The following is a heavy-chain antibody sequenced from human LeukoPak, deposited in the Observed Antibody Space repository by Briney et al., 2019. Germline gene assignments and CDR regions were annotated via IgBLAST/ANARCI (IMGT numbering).Heavy chain of an antibody. Sequence: SETPSLTCAVSGGSISNSGGFYWTWIRQHPGDGRAGIGFISYRGITYYNPSLKSRVSMSVDTSRSQFSLRLTSVTDKDTAVYYCARISQSSGGFYYWGQGTLVTVSS. V-gene: IGHV4-31*11. J-gene: IGHJ4*02. CDR3: ARISQSSGGFYY. D-gene: IGHD2-15*01. CDR1: GGSISNSGGFY. CDR2: ISYRGIT.